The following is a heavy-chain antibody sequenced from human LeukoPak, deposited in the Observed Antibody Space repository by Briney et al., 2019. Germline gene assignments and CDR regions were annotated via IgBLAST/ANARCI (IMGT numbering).Heavy chain of an antibody. D-gene: IGHD3-9*01. V-gene: IGHV4-39*07. J-gene: IGHJ4*02. CDR3: ARATTYDILTGFSDY. CDR1: GGSISSSSYY. CDR2: IYYSGST. Sequence: SETLSLTCTVSGGSISSSSYYWGWIRQPPGKGLEWIGSIYYSGSTYYNPSLKSRVTISVDTSKNQFSLKLSSVTAADTAVYYCARATTYDILTGFSDYWGQGTLVTVSS.